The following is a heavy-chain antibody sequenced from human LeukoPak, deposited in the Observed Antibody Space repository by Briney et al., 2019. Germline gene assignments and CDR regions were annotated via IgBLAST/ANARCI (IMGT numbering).Heavy chain of an antibody. CDR2: INHSGST. V-gene: IGHV4-34*01. CDR3: ARVLTARGWFDP. D-gene: IGHD4-23*01. J-gene: IGHJ5*02. CDR1: GGSFSGYY. Sequence: SETPSLTCAVYGGSFSGYYWSWIRQPPGKGLEWIGEINHSGSTNYNPSLKSRVTISVDTSKNQFSLKLSSVTAADTAVYYCARVLTARGWFDPWGQGTLVTVSS.